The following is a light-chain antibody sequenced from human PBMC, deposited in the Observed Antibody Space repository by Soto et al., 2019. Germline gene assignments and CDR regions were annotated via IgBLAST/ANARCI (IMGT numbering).Light chain of an antibody. CDR2: NTN. J-gene: IGLJ2*01. V-gene: IGLV7-46*01. CDR3: LLAYSGARV. CDR1: TGAVTSGHF. Sequence: QAVVTQEPSLTVSPGGTVTLTCGSSTGAVTSGHFPYWIQQKPGQAPRTMICNTNTKHSWTPARFSGSLLGGKAALTLSGAQPEDEADSYCLLAYSGARVFGGGTKLTVL.